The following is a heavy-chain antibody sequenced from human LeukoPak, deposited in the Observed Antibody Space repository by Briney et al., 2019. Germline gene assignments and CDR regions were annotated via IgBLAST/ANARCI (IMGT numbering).Heavy chain of an antibody. D-gene: IGHD4-17*01. J-gene: IGHJ4*02. Sequence: GGSLRLSCAASAFTFSSYSMNWVRQAPGKGLEWVSSISSSSSYIYYADSVKGRFTISRDNAKNSLYLQMNSLRAEDTAVYYCASKKMVTTFYFDYWGQGTLVTVSS. CDR3: ASKKMVTTFYFDY. CDR1: AFTFSSYS. V-gene: IGHV3-21*01. CDR2: ISSSSSYI.